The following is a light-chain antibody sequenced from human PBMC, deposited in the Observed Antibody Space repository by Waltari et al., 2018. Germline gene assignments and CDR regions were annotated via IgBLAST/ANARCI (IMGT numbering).Light chain of an antibody. CDR2: GVS. V-gene: IGLV2-14*01. Sequence: QSALTQPAPVSGSPGQSFTISCTGTSSDVGGYNYVSRYQQHPGKAPKLMIYGVSRRPSGVSNRFSGSKSGNTASLTISGLQAEDEADYYCNSYTSSSTSYVVFGGGTKLTVL. CDR1: SSDVGGYNY. CDR3: NSYTSSSTSYVV. J-gene: IGLJ2*01.